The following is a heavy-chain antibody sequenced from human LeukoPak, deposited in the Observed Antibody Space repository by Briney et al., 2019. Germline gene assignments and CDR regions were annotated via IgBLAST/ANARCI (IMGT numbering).Heavy chain of an antibody. Sequence: SETLSLTCTVSGGSISSYYWSWIRQPPGKGLEWIGYIYYSGSTNYNPSFKSRVTISVDTSKNQFSLKLSSVTAADTAVYYCATFIHDLKLGSGFDYWGQGTLVTVSS. J-gene: IGHJ4*02. D-gene: IGHD3-10*01. CDR3: ATFIHDLKLGSGFDY. V-gene: IGHV4-59*08. CDR1: GGSISSYY. CDR2: IYYSGST.